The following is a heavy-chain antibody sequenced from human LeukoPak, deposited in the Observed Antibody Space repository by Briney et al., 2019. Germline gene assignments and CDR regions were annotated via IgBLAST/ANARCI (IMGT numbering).Heavy chain of an antibody. D-gene: IGHD5-12*01. Sequence: GGSLRLPCPASGFTFSTYPLSWVRPAPRKGLEWVSVILPSRDTQQSEHPLKGPITVSRDNSKNTLYLQMHNLRAEHTALYYGAKDQRPDSGYDIDSWGQGTLVTVTS. CDR2: ILPSRDTQ. J-gene: IGHJ4*02. CDR3: AKDQRPDSGYDIDS. V-gene: IGHV3-23*01. CDR1: GFTFSTYP.